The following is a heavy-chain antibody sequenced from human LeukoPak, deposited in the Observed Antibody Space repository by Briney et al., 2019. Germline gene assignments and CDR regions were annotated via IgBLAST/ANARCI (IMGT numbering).Heavy chain of an antibody. V-gene: IGHV3-74*01. D-gene: IGHD5-24*01. CDR2: INSDGSST. J-gene: IGHJ4*02. Sequence: GGSLRLSCAASGFTLSSSYMHWVRQSPGKGLEWVSGINSDGSSTGYADSVKGRFTISRDNAKNTLYLQMNSLRVEDTAVYYCARMRDGHASVIKWGQGTLVAVSS. CDR3: ARMRDGHASVIK. CDR1: GFTLSSSY.